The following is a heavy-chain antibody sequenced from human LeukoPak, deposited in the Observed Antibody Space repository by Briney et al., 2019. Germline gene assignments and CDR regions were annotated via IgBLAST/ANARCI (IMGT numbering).Heavy chain of an antibody. V-gene: IGHV3-30*02. CDR3: ARDGNWNYGEFFDY. CDR2: IRYDGSTT. Sequence: GGSLRLSCAAAGFTFSTCGMHWVRQSPGKGLEWVAFIRYDGSTTYYADSVKGRFTISRDNSKNTLYVQMNSLRAEDTALYYCARDGNWNYGEFFDYWGQGTLVTVSS. J-gene: IGHJ4*02. D-gene: IGHD1-7*01. CDR1: GFTFSTCG.